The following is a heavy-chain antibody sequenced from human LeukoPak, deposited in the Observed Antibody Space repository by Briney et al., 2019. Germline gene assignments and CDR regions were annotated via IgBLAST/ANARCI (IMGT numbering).Heavy chain of an antibody. D-gene: IGHD3-3*01. CDR3: ARGGDYDFWSVPTDY. Sequence: SSVSTIYYADSAKGRFTISRDNAKNSLYLQMNSLRAEDTAVYYCARGGDYDFWSVPTDYWGQGTLVTVSS. V-gene: IGHV3-11*01. CDR2: SSVSTI. J-gene: IGHJ4*02.